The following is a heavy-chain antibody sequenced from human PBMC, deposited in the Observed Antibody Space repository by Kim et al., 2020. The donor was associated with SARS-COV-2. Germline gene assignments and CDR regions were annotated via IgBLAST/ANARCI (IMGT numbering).Heavy chain of an antibody. Sequence: GRFTISRDNAKNSLYLQMNSLRDEDTAVYYCARDTRTLTYYDILTGYFDYWGQGTLVTVSS. J-gene: IGHJ4*02. V-gene: IGHV3-48*02. D-gene: IGHD3-9*01. CDR3: ARDTRTLTYYDILTGYFDY.